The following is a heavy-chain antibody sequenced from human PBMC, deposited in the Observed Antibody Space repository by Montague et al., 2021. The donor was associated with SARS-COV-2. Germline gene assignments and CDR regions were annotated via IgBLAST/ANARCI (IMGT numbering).Heavy chain of an antibody. CDR3: ARDTGGDGVMDV. CDR2: ISYSGST. CDR1: GGSISSGDYF. J-gene: IGHJ6*02. V-gene: IGHV4-39*07. D-gene: IGHD4-17*01. Sequence: SETPSLTCTVSGGSISSGDYFWGWIRQPPLKGLEWIGIISYSGSTNYNPSLKSRVTISVDTSKNQFSLKVSSVTAADTAVYFCARDTGGDGVMDVWGQGTTVSVSS.